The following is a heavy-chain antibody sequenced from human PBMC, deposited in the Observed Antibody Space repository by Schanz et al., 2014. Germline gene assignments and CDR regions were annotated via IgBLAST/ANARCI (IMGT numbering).Heavy chain of an antibody. V-gene: IGHV3-11*04. CDR1: GFSFSDHA. Sequence: VQLVESGGGLVQPGGSLRLSCAASGFSFSDHAMDWVRQAAGKGLGWISFITYNGGTIYYADSVKGRFTISRDNAKTTLSLQMNRLRAEDAAVYRCVGWGDYSSYDLWGQGTLVTVSS. D-gene: IGHD3-10*01. CDR3: VGWGDYSSYDL. J-gene: IGHJ4*02. CDR2: ITYNGGTI.